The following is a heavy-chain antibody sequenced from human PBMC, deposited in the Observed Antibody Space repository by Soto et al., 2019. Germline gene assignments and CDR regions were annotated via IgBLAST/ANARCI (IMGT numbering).Heavy chain of an antibody. J-gene: IGHJ4*02. Sequence: HRIRQAPGKGLEWLAVIWYDGSKKYYADSVKGRFTVSRDNSENTLYLQMNSLTAEDTAVYYCAGDRGYYYDSSGYLHYWGQGP. D-gene: IGHD3-22*01. V-gene: IGHV3-33*01. CDR3: AGDRGYYYDSSGYLHY. CDR2: IWYDGSKK.